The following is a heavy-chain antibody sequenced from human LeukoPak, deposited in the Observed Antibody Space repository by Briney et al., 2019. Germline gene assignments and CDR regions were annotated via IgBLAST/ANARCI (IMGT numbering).Heavy chain of an antibody. Sequence: PGGSLRLSCAASGFTFDDYAVHWVRQAPGKGLEWVSGISWNSGSIGYADSVKGRFTISRDNAKNSLYLQMNSLRAEDTALYYCAKDMGGFDLWGRGTLVTVSS. D-gene: IGHD2-15*01. CDR3: AKDMGGFDL. CDR2: ISWNSGSI. V-gene: IGHV3-9*01. J-gene: IGHJ2*01. CDR1: GFTFDDYA.